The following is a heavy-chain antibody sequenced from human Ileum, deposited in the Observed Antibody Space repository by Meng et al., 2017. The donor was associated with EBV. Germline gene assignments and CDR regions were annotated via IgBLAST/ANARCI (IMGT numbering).Heavy chain of an antibody. Sequence: QGQRQKSGPGLVNPSQTLSLTCTVSGGSIRSTGHYWTWIRQPPGKGLEWIGYIFYSGGSFYNPSLQSRVTISVDTSKNQFSLNLSSVTAADTAVYYCARVAVTAIHFDSWGQGTLVTVSS. CDR2: IFYSGGS. CDR3: ARVAVTAIHFDS. J-gene: IGHJ4*02. V-gene: IGHV4-30-4*01. CDR1: GGSIRSTGHY. D-gene: IGHD2-21*02.